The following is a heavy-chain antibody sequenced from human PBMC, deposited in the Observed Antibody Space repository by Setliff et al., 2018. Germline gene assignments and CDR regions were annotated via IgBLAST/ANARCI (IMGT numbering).Heavy chain of an antibody. CDR2: IYPRDSDT. CDR3: ARIDGSETYYNLDY. Sequence: GESLKISCQGSGYSFTSYWIGWVRQMPGKGLEWMGIIYPRDSDTRYSPSFRGQVTISADKSISTAYLQWSSLKASDTAIYYSARIDGSETYYNLDYWGQGTLVTVSS. CDR1: GYSFTSYW. J-gene: IGHJ4*02. V-gene: IGHV5-51*01. D-gene: IGHD3-10*01.